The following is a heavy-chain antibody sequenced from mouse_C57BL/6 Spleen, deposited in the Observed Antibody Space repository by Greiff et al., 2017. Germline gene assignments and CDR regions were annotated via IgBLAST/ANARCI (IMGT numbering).Heavy chain of an antibody. Sequence: LQPGAELVKPGASVKLSCKASAYTFTSYWMHWVKQRPGQGLEWIGMIHPNSGSTNYNEKFKSKATLTVDKSSSTAYMQLSSLTSEDSAVYDCARYATVVSTRAYWGQGTLVTVSA. J-gene: IGHJ3*01. CDR3: ARYATVVSTRAY. CDR2: IHPNSGST. V-gene: IGHV1-64*01. CDR1: AYTFTSYW. D-gene: IGHD1-1*01.